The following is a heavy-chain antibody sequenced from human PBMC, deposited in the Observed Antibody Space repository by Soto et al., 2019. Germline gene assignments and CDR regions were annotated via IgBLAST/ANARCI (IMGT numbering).Heavy chain of an antibody. D-gene: IGHD5-12*01. CDR2: IYYSGST. Sequence: PSETLSLTCTVSGGSISSGGYYWSWIRQHPGKGLERIGYIYYSGSTYYNLSLKSRVTISVDTSKNQFSLKLSSVTAADTAVYYCARQPETYRTPYSGYPNYFFDYWGQGTLVTVSS. CDR1: GGSISSGGYY. CDR3: ARQPETYRTPYSGYPNYFFDY. J-gene: IGHJ4*02. V-gene: IGHV4-31*03.